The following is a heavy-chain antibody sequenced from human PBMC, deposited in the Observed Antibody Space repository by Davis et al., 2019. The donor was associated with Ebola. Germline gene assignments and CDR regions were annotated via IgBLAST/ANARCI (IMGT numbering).Heavy chain of an antibody. Sequence: ASVKVSCKASGYTFTGYYMHWVRQAPGQGLEWMGWINPNSGGTNYAQKFQGWVTMTRDTSISTAYMELSRLRSDDTAVYYCAVSLDADIVVVVAAPFDYWGQGTLVTVSS. V-gene: IGHV1-2*04. J-gene: IGHJ4*02. CDR2: INPNSGGT. CDR3: AVSLDADIVVVVAAPFDY. CDR1: GYTFTGYY. D-gene: IGHD2-15*01.